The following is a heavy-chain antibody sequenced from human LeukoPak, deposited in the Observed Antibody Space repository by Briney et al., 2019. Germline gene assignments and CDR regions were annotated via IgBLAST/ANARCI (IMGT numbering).Heavy chain of an antibody. V-gene: IGHV3-33*01. Sequence: GGSLRLSCAASEFTFSSYGMHWVRQAPGKGLEWVALIWYDGSKQYYADSVKGRFTISRDNSKNTLHLQMNSLRAEDTAVFYCARLIGWSRFDPWGQGALVTVSS. CDR2: IWYDGSKQ. D-gene: IGHD6-19*01. J-gene: IGHJ5*02. CDR1: EFTFSSYG. CDR3: ARLIGWSRFDP.